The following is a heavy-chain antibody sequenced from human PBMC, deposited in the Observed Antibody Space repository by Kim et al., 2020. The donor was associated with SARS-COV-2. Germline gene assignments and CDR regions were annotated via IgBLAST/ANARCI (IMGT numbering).Heavy chain of an antibody. J-gene: IGHJ3*02. Sequence: GGSLRLSCGASGFTFSDSAMHWVRRASGKGLEWLGRIRSKVNGYATAYSASVRGRFTISRDDSRNTAYLQMNSLQIEDTAVYYCTRGPGTTLAFWDAFV. D-gene: IGHD1-1*01. V-gene: IGHV3-73*01. CDR3: TRGPGTTLAFWDAFV. CDR1: GFTFSDSA. CDR2: IRSKVNGYAT.